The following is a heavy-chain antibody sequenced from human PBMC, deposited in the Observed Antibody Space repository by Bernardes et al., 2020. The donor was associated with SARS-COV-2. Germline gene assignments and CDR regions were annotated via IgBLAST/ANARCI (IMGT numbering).Heavy chain of an antibody. CDR3: ARDKGYYDSSGYYIDAFDI. Sequence: VSSIRIINNYIYYTDSVKVRFTISRDNAKNSLYLQMNSLRVEDTAVYYCARDKGYYDSSGYYIDAFDIWGQGIMV. CDR2: IRIINNYI. V-gene: IGHV3-21*01. J-gene: IGHJ3*02. D-gene: IGHD3-22*01.